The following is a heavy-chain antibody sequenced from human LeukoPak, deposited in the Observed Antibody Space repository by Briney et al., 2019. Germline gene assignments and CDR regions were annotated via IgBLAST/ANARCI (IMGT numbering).Heavy chain of an antibody. CDR3: ARDRISSGWYAGFAY. J-gene: IGHJ4*02. V-gene: IGHV3-66*02. D-gene: IGHD6-19*01. CDR1: GFTVSNIY. CDR2: IYSGGST. Sequence: GGSLRLSCAASGFTVSNIYMSWVRQAPGKGLEWVSVIYSGGSTYYADSVKGRFTFPRDISKNTLYLQMNSLRTEDTAVYYCARDRISSGWYAGFAYWGQGTLVTVSS.